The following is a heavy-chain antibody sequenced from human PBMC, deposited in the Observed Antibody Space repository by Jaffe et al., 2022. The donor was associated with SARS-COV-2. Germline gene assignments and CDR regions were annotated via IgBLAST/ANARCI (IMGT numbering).Heavy chain of an antibody. J-gene: IGHJ5*02. Sequence: QVQLQESGPGLVKPSQTLSLTCTVSGGSISSGSYYWSWIRQPAGKGLEWIGRIYTSGSTNYNPSLKSRVTISVDTSKNQFSLKLSSVTAADTAVYYCARGSDSSGSEAPFDPWGQGTLVTVSS. CDR1: GGSISSGSYY. CDR2: IYTSGST. V-gene: IGHV4-61*02. CDR3: ARGSDSSGSEAPFDP. D-gene: IGHD3-22*01.